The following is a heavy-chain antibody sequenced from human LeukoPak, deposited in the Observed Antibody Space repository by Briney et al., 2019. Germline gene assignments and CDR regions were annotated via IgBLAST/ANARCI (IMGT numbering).Heavy chain of an antibody. CDR1: GFTFSSYA. D-gene: IGHD5-18*01. V-gene: IGHV3-30*18. J-gene: IGHJ4*02. CDR2: ISYDGSNK. CDR3: AKDYGGGYSYGSWDYFDY. Sequence: GGSLRLSCAASGFTFSSYAMSWVRQAPGKGLEWVAVISYDGSNKYYADSVKGRFTISRDNSKNTLYLQMNSLRAEDTAVYYCAKDYGGGYSYGSWDYFDYWGQGTLVTVSS.